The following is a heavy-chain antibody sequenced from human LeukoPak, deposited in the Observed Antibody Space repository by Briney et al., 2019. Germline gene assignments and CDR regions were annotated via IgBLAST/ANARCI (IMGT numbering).Heavy chain of an antibody. CDR2: IYYSGTT. Sequence: TSETLSLTCTVSGGSITIHNYYWGWIRQPPGKGLEWIGSIYYSGTTSYNPSLKSRVTISVYTSKYPLTLRLGSVTAADTDVYYCAAYNGSGYNWFDPWGQGTLVTVSS. V-gene: IGHV4-39*01. CDR3: AAYNGSGYNWFDP. CDR1: GGSITIHNYY. D-gene: IGHD3-10*01. J-gene: IGHJ5*02.